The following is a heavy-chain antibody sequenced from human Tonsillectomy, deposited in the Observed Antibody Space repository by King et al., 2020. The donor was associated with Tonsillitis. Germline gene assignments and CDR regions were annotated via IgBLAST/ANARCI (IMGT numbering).Heavy chain of an antibody. CDR3: ARNPYGDYYFDY. V-gene: IGHV3-30*04. Sequence: GQLVQSGGGVVQTGRSLRLSCAASGFTFSIYAMHWVRQAPGKGLEWVAVISYDGSDKYYADSVKGRFTISRDNSKNTLYLQMNSLRAEDTAVYYFARNPYGDYYFDYWGQGTLVTVSS. D-gene: IGHD4-17*01. CDR1: GFTFSIYA. CDR2: ISYDGSDK. J-gene: IGHJ4*02.